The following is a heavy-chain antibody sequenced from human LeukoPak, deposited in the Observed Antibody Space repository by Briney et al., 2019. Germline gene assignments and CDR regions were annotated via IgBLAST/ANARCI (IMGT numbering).Heavy chain of an antibody. V-gene: IGHV1-69*13. D-gene: IGHD6-13*01. CDR1: GGTFSSYA. J-gene: IGHJ2*01. CDR2: IIPIFGTA. Sequence: GASLKVSCKASGGTFSSYAISWVRQALGQGLEWMGGIIPIFGTANYAQKFQGRVTITADESTSTAYMELSSLRSEDTAVYYCAREIAAAPSAFDLWGRGTLVTVSS. CDR3: AREIAAAPSAFDL.